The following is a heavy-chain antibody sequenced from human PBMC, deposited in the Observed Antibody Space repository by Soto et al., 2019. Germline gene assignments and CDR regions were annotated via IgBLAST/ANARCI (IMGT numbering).Heavy chain of an antibody. V-gene: IGHV1-46*01. CDR1: GYTFTSYY. CDR3: ARDNNFWSGYYYYYGMDV. CDR2: INPSGGST. Sequence: GASVKVSCKASGYTFTSYYMHWVRQAPGQGLEWMGIINPSGGSTSYAQKFQGRVTMTRDTSTSTVYMELSSLRSEDTAVYYCARDNNFWSGYYYYYGMDVWGQGTTVTVSS. D-gene: IGHD3-3*01. J-gene: IGHJ6*02.